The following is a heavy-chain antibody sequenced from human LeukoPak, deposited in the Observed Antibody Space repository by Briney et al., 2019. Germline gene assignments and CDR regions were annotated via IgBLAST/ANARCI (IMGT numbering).Heavy chain of an antibody. Sequence: GASVKVSCKASGGTFISYAISWVRQAPGQGLEWMGRIIPILGIANYAQKFQGRVTITADKSTSTAYMELSSLRSEDTAVYYCARVLRGFDPWGQGTLVTVSS. CDR1: GGTFISYA. J-gene: IGHJ5*02. CDR3: ARVLRGFDP. CDR2: IIPILGIA. V-gene: IGHV1-69*04.